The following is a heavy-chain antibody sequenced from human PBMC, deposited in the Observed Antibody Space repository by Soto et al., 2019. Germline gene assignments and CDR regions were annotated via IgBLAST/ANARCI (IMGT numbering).Heavy chain of an antibody. J-gene: IGHJ4*02. Sequence: GGSLRLSCAVSGFTFSSYAMSWVRQAPGKGLEWVSAISGSGGSTYYADSVKGRFTISRDNSKNTLYLQMNSLRAEDTAVYYCAKGEREYRLPLGDGWGQGTLVTVSS. CDR2: ISGSGGST. CDR1: GFTFSSYA. CDR3: AKGEREYRLPLGDG. D-gene: IGHD5-12*01. V-gene: IGHV3-23*01.